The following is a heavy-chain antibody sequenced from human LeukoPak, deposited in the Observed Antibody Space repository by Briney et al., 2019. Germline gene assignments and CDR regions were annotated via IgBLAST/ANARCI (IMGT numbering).Heavy chain of an antibody. CDR3: ARDLYDSSGLDY. V-gene: IGHV3-21*01. CDR1: GFTFSSYS. Sequence: PGGSLRLSCAASGFTFSSYSMNWVRQAPGKGLGWVSSISSSSSYIYYADSVKGRFTISRDNAKNSLYLQMNSLRAEDTAVYYCARDLYDSSGLDYWGQGTLVTVSS. CDR2: ISSSSSYI. J-gene: IGHJ4*02. D-gene: IGHD3-22*01.